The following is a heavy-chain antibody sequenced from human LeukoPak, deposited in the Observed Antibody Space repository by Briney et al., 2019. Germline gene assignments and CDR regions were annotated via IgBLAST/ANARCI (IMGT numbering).Heavy chain of an antibody. CDR1: GFTFSSYA. V-gene: IGHV3-23*01. CDR2: ISGSGGST. Sequence: GGSLRLSCAASGFTFSSYAMTWVRQAPGKGLEWVSVISGSGGSTYYADSVKGRFTISRDNSKNTLYLQMNSLRAEDTAVYYCARAQYYYDSSGYPDYWGQGTLVTVSS. J-gene: IGHJ4*02. D-gene: IGHD3-22*01. CDR3: ARAQYYYDSSGYPDY.